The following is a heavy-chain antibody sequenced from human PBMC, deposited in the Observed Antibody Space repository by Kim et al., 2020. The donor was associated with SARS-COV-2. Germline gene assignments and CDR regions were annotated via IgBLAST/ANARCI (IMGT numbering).Heavy chain of an antibody. Sequence: VRGRFTISRDNSKNTLYLKMNSLRAEDTAVYYCARDLFLIGYSSRVGGMDVWGQGTTVTVSS. V-gene: IGHV3-30*01. J-gene: IGHJ6*02. D-gene: IGHD6-13*01. CDR3: ARDLFLIGYSSRVGGMDV.